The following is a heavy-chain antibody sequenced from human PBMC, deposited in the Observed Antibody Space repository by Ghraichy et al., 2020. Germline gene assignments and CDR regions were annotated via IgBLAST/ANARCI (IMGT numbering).Heavy chain of an antibody. CDR1: GYTFTSYD. CDR2: MNPNSGNT. D-gene: IGHD4-17*01. CDR3: ARRFRLRGDYSFDY. J-gene: IGHJ4*02. V-gene: IGHV1-8*01. Sequence: ASVKVSCKASGYTFTSYDINWVRQATGQGLEWMGWMNPNSGNTGYAQKFQGRVTMTRNTSISTAYMELSSLRSEDTAVYYCARRFRLRGDYSFDYWGQGTLVTVSS.